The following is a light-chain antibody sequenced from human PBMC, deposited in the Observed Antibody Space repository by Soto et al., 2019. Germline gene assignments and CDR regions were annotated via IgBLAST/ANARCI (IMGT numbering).Light chain of an antibody. V-gene: IGKV3-11*01. CDR2: DAS. Sequence: EIMLTQSPATLSLSPGERATLSCRASQSVSSYLAWYQQKPGQAPRLLIYDASNRATGIPARFSGSGSGTDFTLTISSLEPEDFAVYYCQQYHNWPQTFGQGTKVDIK. CDR1: QSVSSY. CDR3: QQYHNWPQT. J-gene: IGKJ1*01.